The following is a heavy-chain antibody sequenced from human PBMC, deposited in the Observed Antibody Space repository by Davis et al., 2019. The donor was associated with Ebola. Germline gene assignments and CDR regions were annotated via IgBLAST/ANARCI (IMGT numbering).Heavy chain of an antibody. CDR3: TTQGNIVATGHDY. CDR2: IRSKANSYAT. Sequence: GESLKISCVASGFTFSTCAMHWVRQASGKGLEWVGHIRSKANSYATAYGASVKGRFTISRDDSKNTAYLQMNSLKTEDTAVYYCTTQGNIVATGHDYWGQGTLVTVSS. V-gene: IGHV3-73*01. D-gene: IGHD5-12*01. CDR1: GFTFSTCA. J-gene: IGHJ4*02.